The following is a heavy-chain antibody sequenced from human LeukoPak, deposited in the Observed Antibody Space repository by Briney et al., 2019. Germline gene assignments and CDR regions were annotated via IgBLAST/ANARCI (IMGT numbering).Heavy chain of an antibody. D-gene: IGHD3-22*01. CDR1: GGSISSNNW. CDR2: IYHSGSP. V-gene: IGHV4-4*02. J-gene: IGHJ4*02. Sequence: SETLSLTCAVSGGSISSNNWWGWVRQPPGKGLEWIGEIYHSGSPNYNPSLKSRVTISVDKSRNHFSLNLSSVTAADTAVYYCAMRHYDGNDYWGQGTLVTVSS. CDR3: AMRHYDGNDY.